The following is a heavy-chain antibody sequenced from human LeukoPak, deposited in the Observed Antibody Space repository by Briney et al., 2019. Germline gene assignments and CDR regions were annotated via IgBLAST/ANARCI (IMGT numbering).Heavy chain of an antibody. Sequence: SETLSLTCTVSGGSISSYYWSWIRQPPGKGLEWIGYTYYSGSTNYNPSLKSRVTISVDTSKNQFSLKLSSVTAADTAVYYCARGPSVIDYWGQGTLVTVSS. D-gene: IGHD5/OR15-5a*01. V-gene: IGHV4-59*01. J-gene: IGHJ4*02. CDR3: ARGPSVIDY. CDR1: GGSISSYY. CDR2: TYYSGST.